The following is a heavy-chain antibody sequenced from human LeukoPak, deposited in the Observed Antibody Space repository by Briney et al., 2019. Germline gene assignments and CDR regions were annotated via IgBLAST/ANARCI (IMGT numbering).Heavy chain of an antibody. CDR3: ARDRFSSDYVDY. Sequence: GGSLRLSCAASGFTFSSYGMPWVRQAPGKGLEWVAVIWYDGSNKYYADSVKGRFTISRDNSKNTLYLQMNSLRAEDTAVYYCARDRFSSDYVDYWGQGTLVTVSS. V-gene: IGHV3-33*01. CDR2: IWYDGSNK. J-gene: IGHJ4*02. D-gene: IGHD3-22*01. CDR1: GFTFSSYG.